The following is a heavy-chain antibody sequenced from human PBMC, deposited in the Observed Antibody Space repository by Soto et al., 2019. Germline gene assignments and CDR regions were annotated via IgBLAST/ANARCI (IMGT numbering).Heavy chain of an antibody. CDR2: IYHSGST. CDR1: GGSISSGGYS. D-gene: IGHD4-17*01. Sequence: SETLSLTCAVSGGSISSGGYSWSWIRQPPGKGLEWIGYIYHSGSTYYNPSLKSRVTISVDTSKNQFSLKLSSVTAADTAVYYCAREGRPTAVYYYYGMDVWGDGTTLTVSS. CDR3: AREGRPTAVYYYYGMDV. V-gene: IGHV4-30-2*05. J-gene: IGHJ6*04.